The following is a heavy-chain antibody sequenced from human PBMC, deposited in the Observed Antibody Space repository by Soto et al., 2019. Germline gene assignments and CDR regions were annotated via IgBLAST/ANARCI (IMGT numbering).Heavy chain of an antibody. Sequence: GASVKVSCKASGGTFSSYAISWVRQAPGQGLEWMGGIIPIFGTANYAQKFQGRVTITADKSTSTAYMELSSLRSEDTAVYYCARSALLVGAPLDYYYYYGMDVWGQGTTVTVSS. J-gene: IGHJ6*02. V-gene: IGHV1-69*06. CDR2: IIPIFGTA. D-gene: IGHD1-26*01. CDR1: GGTFSSYA. CDR3: ARSALLVGAPLDYYYYYGMDV.